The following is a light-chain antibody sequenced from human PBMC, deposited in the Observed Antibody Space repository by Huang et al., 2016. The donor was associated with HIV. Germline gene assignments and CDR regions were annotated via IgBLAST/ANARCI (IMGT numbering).Light chain of an antibody. J-gene: IGKJ2*01. Sequence: IVLTQSPATLSLSPGESATLTCGALQSVKNTYLAWYQQKPGLAPRLLSYDAHVRATGSPDRFSGSGSGTDFTLTISRLEPEDFAMYYCQQYSTSSYTFGQGTKVDI. CDR2: DAH. CDR3: QQYSTSSYT. V-gene: IGKV3D-20*01. CDR1: QSVKNTY.